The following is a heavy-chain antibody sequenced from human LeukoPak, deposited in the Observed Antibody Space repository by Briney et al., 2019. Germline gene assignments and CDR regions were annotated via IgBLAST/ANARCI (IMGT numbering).Heavy chain of an antibody. J-gene: IGHJ3*02. Sequence: SETLSLTCTVSGGSISSGGYYWSWIRQPPGKGLEWIGYIYHSGSTYYNPSLKSRVTISVDTSKNQFSLKLSSVTAADTAVYYCASSFYDSSGYYPYDAFDIWGQGTMVTVSS. D-gene: IGHD3-22*01. CDR2: IYHSGST. CDR1: GGSISSGGYY. V-gene: IGHV4-61*08. CDR3: ASSFYDSSGYYPYDAFDI.